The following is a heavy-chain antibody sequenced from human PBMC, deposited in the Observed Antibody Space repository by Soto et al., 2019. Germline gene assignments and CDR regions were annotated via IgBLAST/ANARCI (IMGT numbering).Heavy chain of an antibody. CDR2: INPSNST. CDR1: GYTFTSYY. Sequence: QVQLVQSGAEVKKPGASVKVSCKASGYTFTSYYMHWVRQAPGQGLEWMGIINPSNSTTYAQKFRGRVTRTRAASTRTVYMELSSLRAEDTAVYYCTRVYCSGGSCYSIDSWGQGTLVTVSS. J-gene: IGHJ4*02. D-gene: IGHD2-15*01. CDR3: TRVYCSGGSCYSIDS. V-gene: IGHV1-46*03.